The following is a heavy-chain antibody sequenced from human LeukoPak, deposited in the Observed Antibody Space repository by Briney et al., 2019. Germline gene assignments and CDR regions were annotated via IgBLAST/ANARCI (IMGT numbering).Heavy chain of an antibody. J-gene: IGHJ6*03. Sequence: SETLYLTCAVYGGSFSGYYWSWIRQPPGKGLEWIGEINHSGSTNYNPSLKSRVTISVDTSKNQFSLKLSSVTAADTAVYYCARGLGYYDSSGYYYVALYYYYYYMDVWGKGTTVTVSS. CDR2: INHSGST. CDR3: ARGLGYYDSSGYYYVALYYYYYYMDV. D-gene: IGHD3-22*01. CDR1: GGSFSGYY. V-gene: IGHV4-34*01.